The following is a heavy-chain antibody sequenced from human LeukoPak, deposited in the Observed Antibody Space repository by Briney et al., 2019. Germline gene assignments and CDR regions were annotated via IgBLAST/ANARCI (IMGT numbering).Heavy chain of an antibody. J-gene: IGHJ4*02. V-gene: IGHV1-18*01. CDR3: ARASYYDSSGYDFDY. CDR2: ISAYNGNT. Sequence: GASVGVSCKASGYTFTSYGISWVRQAPGQGLEWMGWISAYNGNTNYAQTLQGRVTMTTDTSTSTAYMELRSLRSDDTAVYYCARASYYDSSGYDFDYWGQGTLVTVSS. CDR1: GYTFTSYG. D-gene: IGHD3-22*01.